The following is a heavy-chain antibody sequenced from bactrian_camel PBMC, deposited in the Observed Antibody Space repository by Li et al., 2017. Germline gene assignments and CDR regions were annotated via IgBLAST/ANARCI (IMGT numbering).Heavy chain of an antibody. CDR3: VGGDY. V-gene: IGHV3S5*01. J-gene: IGHJ4*01. Sequence: HVQLVESGGGSVTTGGSLRLSCAASGHTGSSLCMGWFRQAPEKGLEWLSTINPDGSDTWYANSVKGRFTTSRDNAENTMYLQMNGLKSEDTALYYCVGGDYWGQGTQVTVS. CDR1: GHTGSSLC. CDR2: INPDGSDT.